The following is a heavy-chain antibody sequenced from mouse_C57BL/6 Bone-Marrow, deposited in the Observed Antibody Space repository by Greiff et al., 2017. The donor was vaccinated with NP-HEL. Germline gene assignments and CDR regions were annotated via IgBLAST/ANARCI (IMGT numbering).Heavy chain of an antibody. CDR3: ARATGWAMDY. V-gene: IGHV1-42*01. D-gene: IGHD4-1*01. Sequence: VQLQQSGPELVKPGASVKISCKASGYSFTGYYMNWVKQSPEKSLERIGEINPSTGGTTYNQKFKAKATLTVDKSSSTAYMQLKSLTSEDSAVYYCARATGWAMDYWGQGTSVTVSS. CDR1: GYSFTGYY. J-gene: IGHJ4*01. CDR2: INPSTGGT.